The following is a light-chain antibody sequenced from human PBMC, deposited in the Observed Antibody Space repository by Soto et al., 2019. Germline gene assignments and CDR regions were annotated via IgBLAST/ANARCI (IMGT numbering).Light chain of an antibody. CDR2: GNS. J-gene: IGLJ1*01. CDR3: QSYDSSLSSYV. CDR1: SSNIGAGYD. V-gene: IGLV1-40*01. Sequence: QSVLTQPPSVSGAPGQRVTISCTGSSSNIGAGYDVHWYQQLPGTAPKLLIYGNSNRPSGVPDRFSGSKSGTSVSLVITGLQAEDEGDYHCQSYDSSLSSYVFGTGTKLTVL.